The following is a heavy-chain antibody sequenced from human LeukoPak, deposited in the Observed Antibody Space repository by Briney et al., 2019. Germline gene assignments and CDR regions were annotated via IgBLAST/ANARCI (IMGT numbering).Heavy chain of an antibody. D-gene: IGHD3-10*01. CDR3: AKDGSNVAMVRGVIIYYYYYYMDV. CDR2: ISYDGNNK. CDR1: GFTFSSYA. Sequence: GGSLRLPCAASGFTFSSYAMHWVRQAPGKGLEWVALISYDGNNKYYANSVKGRFTISRDNSKNTLYLQMNSLRAEDTAVYYCAKDGSNVAMVRGVIIYYYYYYMDVWGKGTTVTISS. J-gene: IGHJ6*03. V-gene: IGHV3-30*04.